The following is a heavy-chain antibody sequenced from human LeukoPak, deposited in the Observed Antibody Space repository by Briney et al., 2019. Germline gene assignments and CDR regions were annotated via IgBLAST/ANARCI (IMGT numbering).Heavy chain of an antibody. CDR3: ARQTKITMIVVVRTYYFDY. V-gene: IGHV4-39*01. J-gene: IGHJ4*02. Sequence: SETLSLTCTVSGGSISSSSYYWGWIRQPPGKGLEWIGSTYYSGSTYYNPSLKSRVTISVDTPKNQFSLKLSSVTAADTAVYYCARQTKITMIVVVRTYYFDYWGQGTLVTVSS. CDR1: GGSISSSSYY. CDR2: TYYSGST. D-gene: IGHD3-22*01.